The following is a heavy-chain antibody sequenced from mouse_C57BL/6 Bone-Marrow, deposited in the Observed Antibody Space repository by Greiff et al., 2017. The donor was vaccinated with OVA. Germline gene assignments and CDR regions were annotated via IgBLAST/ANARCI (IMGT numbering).Heavy chain of an antibody. J-gene: IGHJ1*03. Sequence: VQLQQSGAELVRPGASVKLSCKASGYTFTSYCISWVKQRPGQGLEWIGEIYPRCGNTYYNEKFKGKATLTADKSSSTAYMELRSLTSEDSAVYFCARVDLDDWGKGTTVTVSS. CDR3: ARVDLDD. CDR1: GYTFTSYC. V-gene: IGHV1-81*01. CDR2: IYPRCGNT.